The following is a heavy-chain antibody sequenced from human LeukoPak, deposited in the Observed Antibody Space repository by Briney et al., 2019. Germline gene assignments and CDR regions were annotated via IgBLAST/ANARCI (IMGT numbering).Heavy chain of an antibody. Sequence: GGSLRLSCVGSGFTFTTTTMSWVRQAPGKGLEWVASKKEDGSEERYVDSVKGRFTISRDNAKNSLFLQLDSLRVEDTALYYCARGGRSRFDFWGQGSLVTVSS. D-gene: IGHD2-15*01. CDR3: ARGGRSRFDF. J-gene: IGHJ4*02. CDR2: KKEDGSEE. CDR1: GFTFTTTT. V-gene: IGHV3-7*01.